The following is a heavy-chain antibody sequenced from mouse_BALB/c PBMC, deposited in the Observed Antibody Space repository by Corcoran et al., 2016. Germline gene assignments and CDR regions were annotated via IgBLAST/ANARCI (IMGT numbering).Heavy chain of an antibody. D-gene: IGHD3-1*01. CDR3: ARGRARAPYYFDY. CDR1: GFNIKDTN. V-gene: IGHV14-3*02. Sequence: EVQLQQSGAELVKPGASVKLSCTASGFNIKDTNMHWVKQRPEQGLEWIGRIDPANGNTKYDPKFQGKATITADTSSNTAYLQLSSLTSEDTAVYYCARGRARAPYYFDYWGQGTTLTVSS. J-gene: IGHJ2*01. CDR2: IDPANGNT.